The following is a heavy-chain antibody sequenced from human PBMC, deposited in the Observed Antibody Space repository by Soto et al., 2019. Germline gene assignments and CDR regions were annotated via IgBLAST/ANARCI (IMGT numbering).Heavy chain of an antibody. CDR3: AREGRITMVRASSGGCAGMDV. J-gene: IGHJ6*02. CDR2: IYYSGST. CDR1: GGSISSYY. V-gene: IGHV4-59*01. D-gene: IGHD3-10*01. Sequence: SETLSLTCTVSGGSISSYYWSWIRQPPGKGLEWIGYIYYSGSTNYNPSLKSRVTISVDTSKNQFSLKLSSVTAADTAVYYCAREGRITMVRASSGGCAGMDVWGQGTTVTVSS.